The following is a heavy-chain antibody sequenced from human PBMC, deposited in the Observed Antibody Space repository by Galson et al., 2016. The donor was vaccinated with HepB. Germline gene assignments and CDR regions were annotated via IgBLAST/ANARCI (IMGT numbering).Heavy chain of an antibody. D-gene: IGHD1-26*01. Sequence: SVKVSCKASGYTFTGYYMHWVRQAPGQGLEWMGWINPNSGGTKYAKKLQGWVTMTRDTSISTAYMELSRLRSDDTAVYYCARDSGSFGVSAFDIWGQGTMVTVSS. J-gene: IGHJ3*02. CDR2: INPNSGGT. V-gene: IGHV1-2*04. CDR1: GYTFTGYY. CDR3: ARDSGSFGVSAFDI.